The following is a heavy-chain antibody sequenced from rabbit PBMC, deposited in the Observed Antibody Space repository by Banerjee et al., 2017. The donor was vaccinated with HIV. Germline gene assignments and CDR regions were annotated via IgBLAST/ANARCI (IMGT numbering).Heavy chain of an antibody. J-gene: IGHJ4*01. V-gene: IGHV1S45*01. CDR3: ARDGSYDDYGDSSYFNL. CDR2: IYVGSGGTT. D-gene: IGHD2-1*01. Sequence: QQQLEESGGGLVKPGGTLTLTCTASGFSFSSSYYMCWVRQAPGKGLEWIACIYVGSGGTTYYASWAKGRFTISKTSSTTVTLQMTSLTAADTATYFCARDGSYDDYGDSSYFNLWGQGTLVTVS. CDR1: GFSFSSSYY.